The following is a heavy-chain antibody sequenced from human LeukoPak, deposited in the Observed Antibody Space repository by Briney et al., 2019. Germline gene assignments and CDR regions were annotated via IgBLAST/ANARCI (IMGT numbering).Heavy chain of an antibody. V-gene: IGHV3-30*04. J-gene: IGHJ4*02. CDR3: TRDQTPYY. CDR1: GFTFSSYA. CDR2: ISYDGSNK. Sequence: PGGSLRLSCAASGFTFSSYAMHWVRQAPGKGLEWVAVISYDGSNKYYADSVKGRFTISRDNSKNTLYLQMNSLKTEDTAVYYCTRDQTPYYWGQGTLVTVSS.